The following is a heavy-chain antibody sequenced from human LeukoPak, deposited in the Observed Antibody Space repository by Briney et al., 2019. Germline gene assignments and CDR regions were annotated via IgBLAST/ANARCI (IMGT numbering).Heavy chain of an antibody. CDR3: ARVTSSDTAGAFDI. Sequence: ASVKVSCKASGYTFTSYGISWVRQAPGQGLEWMGWISAYNDNTNYAQKLQGRVTMTTDTSTSTAYMELRSLRSDDTAVYYCARVTSSDTAGAFDIWGQGTMVTVSS. V-gene: IGHV1-18*01. CDR2: ISAYNDNT. CDR1: GYTFTSYG. J-gene: IGHJ3*02. D-gene: IGHD5-18*01.